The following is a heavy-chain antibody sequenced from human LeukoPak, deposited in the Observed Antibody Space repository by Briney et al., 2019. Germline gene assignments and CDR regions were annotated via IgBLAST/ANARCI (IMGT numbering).Heavy chain of an antibody. CDR1: RFTFTSYA. D-gene: IGHD3-22*01. CDR2: ISSNGGST. V-gene: IGHV3-64D*06. CDR3: VKPFPYYYDSSGYQVVDY. J-gene: IGHJ4*02. Sequence: GGSLRLSCSASRFTFTSYAMHWVRQAPGKGLEYVSAISSNGGSTYYADSVKGRFTISRDNSKKTLYIQMSSLRAEDTAVYYCVKPFPYYYDSSGYQVVDYWGQGTLVTVS.